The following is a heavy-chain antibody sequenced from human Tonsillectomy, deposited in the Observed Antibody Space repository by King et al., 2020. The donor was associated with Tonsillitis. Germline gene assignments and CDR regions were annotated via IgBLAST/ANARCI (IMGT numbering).Heavy chain of an antibody. CDR2: ISGSGSYI. CDR3: ARDLGYCGSPSCYRFASAFDI. V-gene: IGHV3-21*01. CDR1: GFTFSSYN. Sequence: DVQLVESGGGLVKPGGSLRLSCAASGFTFSSYNINWVRQAPGKGLEWVSSISGSGSYIYYADAVKGRFTVSRDNAKNSLYLQMNSLRAEDTAVYYCARDLGYCGSPSCYRFASAFDIWGQGTMVTVSS. D-gene: IGHD2-2*02. J-gene: IGHJ3*02.